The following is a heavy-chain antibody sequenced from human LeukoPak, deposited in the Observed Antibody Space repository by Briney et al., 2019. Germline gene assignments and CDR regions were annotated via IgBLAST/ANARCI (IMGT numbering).Heavy chain of an antibody. CDR2: IWYDGSNK. D-gene: IGHD2-15*01. V-gene: IGHV3-33*01. J-gene: IGHJ4*02. CDR3: ARTHCSGGSYYIDY. CDR1: GFTFSSYG. Sequence: GGSLRLSCAASGFTFSSYGMHWVRQAPGKGLEWVAVIWYDGSNKYYADSVKGRFTISRDNSKNTLYLQMNSLRAEDTAVYYCARTHCSGGSYYIDYWGQGTLVTVSS.